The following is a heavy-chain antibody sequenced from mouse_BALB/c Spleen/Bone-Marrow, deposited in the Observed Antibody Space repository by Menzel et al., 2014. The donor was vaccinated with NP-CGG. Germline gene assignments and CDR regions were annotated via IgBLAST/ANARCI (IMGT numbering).Heavy chain of an antibody. J-gene: IGHJ4*01. CDR2: ISNGSSTI. V-gene: IGHV5-17*02. D-gene: IGHD2-4*01. CDR1: GFTFSSFE. Sequence: EVQRVESGGGLVQPGGSRKLSCAASGFTFSSFEMHWVRQAPEKGLEWVAYISNGSSTIYYADTVKGRFTISRDNPKNTLFLQMTSLRSEDTAMYYCARKGAMITHYYAMDYWGQGTSVTVSS. CDR3: ARKGAMITHYYAMDY.